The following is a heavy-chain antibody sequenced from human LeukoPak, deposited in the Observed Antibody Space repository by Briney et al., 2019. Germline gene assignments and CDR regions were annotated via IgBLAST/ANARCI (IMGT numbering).Heavy chain of an antibody. CDR1: GYTFTSYG. CDR3: ATVRFLEWLLFDAFDI. V-gene: IGHV1-18*01. CDR2: ISAYNGNT. D-gene: IGHD3-3*01. J-gene: IGHJ3*02. Sequence: WASVKVSCKASGYTFTSYGISWVRQAPGQGLEWMGWISAYNGNTNYAQKLQGRVTMTTDTSTSTAYMELRSLRSDDTAVYYCATVRFLEWLLFDAFDIWGQGTMVTVSS.